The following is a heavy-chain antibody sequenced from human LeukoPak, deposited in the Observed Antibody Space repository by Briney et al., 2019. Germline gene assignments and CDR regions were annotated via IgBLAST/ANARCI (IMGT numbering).Heavy chain of an antibody. CDR2: FYDTRSP. J-gene: IGHJ4*02. D-gene: IGHD3-10*01. CDR3: ARGRGSLTY. V-gene: IGHV4-59*01. Sequence: SETLSLTCTVSGGSISIYYWSWVRQPPGKGLEWIGYFYDTRSPKYNPSLERRVTISVDMSRNQFSLNLTSVTAADTAVYYCARGRGSLTYWGQGTLATVSS. CDR1: GGSISIYY.